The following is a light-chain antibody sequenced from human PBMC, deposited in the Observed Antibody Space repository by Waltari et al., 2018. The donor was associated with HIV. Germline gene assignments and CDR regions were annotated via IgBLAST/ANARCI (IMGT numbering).Light chain of an antibody. J-gene: IGLJ1*01. Sequence: QSALTQPASVSGSPGQSITISCTGTRGDVGGYNYVSWYQQYPSKAPKLIIYEVNNRPSGVSDRFSGSKSGNTASLTISGLQAEDEADYYCSSYTSSSTLDVFGTGTEVTVL. CDR1: RGDVGGYNY. CDR2: EVN. CDR3: SSYTSSSTLDV. V-gene: IGLV2-14*01.